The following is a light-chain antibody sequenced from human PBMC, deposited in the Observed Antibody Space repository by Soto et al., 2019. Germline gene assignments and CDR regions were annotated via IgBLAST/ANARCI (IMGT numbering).Light chain of an antibody. V-gene: IGKV3-15*01. CDR3: QQYNNWLGT. CDR2: GAS. CDR1: QRVTSN. J-gene: IGKJ2*01. Sequence: EIVMTQSPATLSVSPGERVTLSCRASQRVTSNLAWYQQKPGQAPRLLIYGASTRATGTPARFSGSGSGTEFSLPISSPQSEDFAFYYCQQYNNWLGTFGQAPNVDIK.